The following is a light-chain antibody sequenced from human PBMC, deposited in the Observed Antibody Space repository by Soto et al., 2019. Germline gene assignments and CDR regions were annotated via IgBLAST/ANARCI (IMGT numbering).Light chain of an antibody. J-gene: IGLJ2*01. CDR3: LSFDSSLSVG. V-gene: IGLV1-40*01. CDR1: RSNIGAGYD. Sequence: QSVLTKPPLVSRAPGQRVTISCTESRSNIGAGYDVHWYQQLPGRAPKLRIYGNTNRPSGVPDRFSGSTSRTSASLAITGLQAEDESDYYCLSFDSSLSVGFGGGTKLTVL. CDR2: GNT.